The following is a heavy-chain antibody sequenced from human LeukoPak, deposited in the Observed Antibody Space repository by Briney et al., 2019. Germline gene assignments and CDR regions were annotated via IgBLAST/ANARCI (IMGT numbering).Heavy chain of an antibody. J-gene: IGHJ4*02. CDR2: IDPSDSYT. D-gene: IGHD2-15*01. Sequence: GESLKISCKGSGYSFTSYWICWVRQMPGKGLEWMGRIDPSDSYTNYSPSFQGHVTISVDKSISTAYLQWSSLKASDTAMYYCARRLQRHFDYWGQGTLVTVSS. V-gene: IGHV5-10-1*01. CDR3: ARRLQRHFDY. CDR1: GYSFTSYW.